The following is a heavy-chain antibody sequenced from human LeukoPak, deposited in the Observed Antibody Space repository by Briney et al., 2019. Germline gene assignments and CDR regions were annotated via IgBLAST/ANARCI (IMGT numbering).Heavy chain of an antibody. CDR3: ARAPGYDSSGYRN. J-gene: IGHJ4*02. V-gene: IGHV3-30*03. Sequence: GGSLRLSCAASGFTFSSYGMYWVRQAPGKGLEWVAVISYDGSNKYYADSVKGRFTISRDNSKNTLYLQMNSLRAEDTAVYYCARAPGYDSSGYRNWGQGTLVTVSS. D-gene: IGHD3-22*01. CDR2: ISYDGSNK. CDR1: GFTFSSYG.